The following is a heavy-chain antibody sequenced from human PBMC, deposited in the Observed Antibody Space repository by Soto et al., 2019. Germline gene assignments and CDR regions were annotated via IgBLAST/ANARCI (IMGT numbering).Heavy chain of an antibody. V-gene: IGHV3-30*03. J-gene: IGHJ6*02. D-gene: IGHD2-21*01. CDR1: GTTFGIYA. CDR2: ISYDGSHE. Sequence: QVQLVESGGDVVQPGRSLSLSCAGSGTTFGIYAMHWVRQAPGKGLEWVAVISYDGSHEFYADSVKGRFTISRDNSNNMLYLQMNSLKPDDAAVYFCGGGHSDLYYYYGLDFWGQGTTVTVSS. CDR3: GGGHSDLYYYYGLDF.